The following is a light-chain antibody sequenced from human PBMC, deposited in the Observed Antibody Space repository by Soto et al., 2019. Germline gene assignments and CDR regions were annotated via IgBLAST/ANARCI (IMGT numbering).Light chain of an antibody. CDR3: QQYYTLPLT. Sequence: DLVITHSPDSLSFSLGERATINCESSQSVLFTSNNKNYLACYQQKPGQPPKLLLSWASARESGVPERFSGSGSGTLFTLSISSLQAEDVAVYYCQQYYTLPLTFGGGTKVDI. CDR2: WAS. V-gene: IGKV4-1*01. J-gene: IGKJ4*01. CDR1: QSVLFTSNNKNY.